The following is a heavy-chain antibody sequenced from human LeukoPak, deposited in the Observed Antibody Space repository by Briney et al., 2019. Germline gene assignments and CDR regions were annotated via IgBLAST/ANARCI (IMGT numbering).Heavy chain of an antibody. J-gene: IGHJ3*02. D-gene: IGHD6-19*01. CDR1: GFTFSSYA. CDR2: ISGSGGST. V-gene: IGHV3-23*01. CDR3: ARDRSIAVAGDAFDI. Sequence: GGSLRLSCAASGFTFSSYAMSWVRQAPGKGLEWVSAISGSGGSTYYADSVKGRFTISRDNSKNTLYLQMNSLRAEDTAVYYCARDRSIAVAGDAFDIWGQGTMVTVSS.